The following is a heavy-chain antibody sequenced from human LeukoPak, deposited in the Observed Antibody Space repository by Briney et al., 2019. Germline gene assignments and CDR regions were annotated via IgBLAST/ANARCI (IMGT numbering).Heavy chain of an antibody. CDR3: ARLYGRQLADY. Sequence: SETLSLTCAVYGGSFSGYYWSWIRQPPGKGLEWIGEINHSGSTNYNPSLKSRVTISVDTSKNRFSLKLSSVTAADTAVYYCARLYGRQLADYWGQGTLVTVSS. D-gene: IGHD6-6*01. J-gene: IGHJ4*02. V-gene: IGHV4-34*01. CDR1: GGSFSGYY. CDR2: INHSGST.